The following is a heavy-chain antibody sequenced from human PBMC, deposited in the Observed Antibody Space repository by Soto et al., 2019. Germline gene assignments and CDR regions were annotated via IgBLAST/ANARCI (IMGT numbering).Heavy chain of an antibody. CDR2: IYYSGST. J-gene: IGHJ4*02. D-gene: IGHD4-17*01. Sequence: ETLSLTCTVSGGSISSYYWSWIRQPPGKGLEWIGYIYYSGSTNYNPSLKSRVTISVDTSKNQFSLKLSSVTAADTAVYYCARGRRPYGDYAYFDYWGQGTLVTVSS. V-gene: IGHV4-59*01. CDR3: ARGRRPYGDYAYFDY. CDR1: GGSISSYY.